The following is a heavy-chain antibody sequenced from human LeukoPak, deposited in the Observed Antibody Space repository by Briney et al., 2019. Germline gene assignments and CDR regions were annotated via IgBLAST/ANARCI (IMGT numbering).Heavy chain of an antibody. D-gene: IGHD6-13*01. Sequence: ASVKVSCKASGYTFTSYGISWVRQALGQGLEWMGWISAYNGNTNYAQKLQGRVTMTTDTSTSTAYMELRSLRSDDTAVYYCAREVGKAAAGKSFDYWGQGTLVTVSS. CDR3: AREVGKAAAGKSFDY. CDR2: ISAYNGNT. V-gene: IGHV1-18*01. CDR1: GYTFTSYG. J-gene: IGHJ4*02.